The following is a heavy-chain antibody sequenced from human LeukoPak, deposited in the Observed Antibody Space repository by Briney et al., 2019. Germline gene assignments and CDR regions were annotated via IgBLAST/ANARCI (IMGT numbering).Heavy chain of an antibody. V-gene: IGHV4-34*01. CDR1: GGSISSYY. J-gene: IGHJ5*02. CDR2: INHSGST. D-gene: IGHD3-10*01. CDR3: ARAHYYGSGSYYNWFDP. Sequence: SETLSLTCTVSGGSISSYYWSWIRQPPGKGLEWIGEINHSGSTNYNPSLKSRVTISVDTSKNQFSLKLSSVTAADTAVYYCARAHYYGSGSYYNWFDPWGQGTLVTVSS.